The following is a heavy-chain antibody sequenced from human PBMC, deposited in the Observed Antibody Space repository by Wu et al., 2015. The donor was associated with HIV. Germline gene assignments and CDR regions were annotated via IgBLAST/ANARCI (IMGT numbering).Heavy chain of an antibody. V-gene: IGHV1-45*02. CDR1: GYINTYRY. CDR2: ITPLIGHT. Sequence: QMQLVQSGAEVKKTGSSVKVSCKTSGYINTYRYLHWVRQAPGQAPEWMGWITPLIGHTNYAQKFQGRVTITRDTSMTTVYMELSRLRFDDTAIYYCARALRPVADALELDYWGQGTLVTVSS. CDR3: ARALRPVADALELDY. D-gene: IGHD6-19*01. J-gene: IGHJ4*02.